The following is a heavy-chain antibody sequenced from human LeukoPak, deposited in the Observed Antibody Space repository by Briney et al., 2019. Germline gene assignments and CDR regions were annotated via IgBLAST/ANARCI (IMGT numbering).Heavy chain of an antibody. Sequence: GGSLRLSCAASGFTFSSYSMNWVRQAPGKGLEWVSSISSSSSNIYYADSVKGRFTISRDHAKNSLYLQMNSLRVEDTAVYYCARCTTGRTFGSLREIKRSREIDYWGQGTLVTVSS. J-gene: IGHJ4*02. CDR1: GFTFSSYS. V-gene: IGHV3-21*01. CDR2: ISSSSSNI. D-gene: IGHD1-1*01. CDR3: ARCTTGRTFGSLREIKRSREIDY.